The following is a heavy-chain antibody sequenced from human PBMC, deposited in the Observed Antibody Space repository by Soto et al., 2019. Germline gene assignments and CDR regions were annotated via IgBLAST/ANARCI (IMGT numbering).Heavy chain of an antibody. J-gene: IGHJ4*02. CDR3: ARGPAGYYDSIGYFPYYVDY. V-gene: IGHV1-3*01. D-gene: IGHD3-22*01. Sequence: GASVKVSCKASVYSFTNYAIHWVRQAPGQKLEWMGWINADNGNTKYSQNFPGRVTITRDTSANTAYLDLSSLRSEDTAVYYCARGPAGYYDSIGYFPYYVDYWGQGTLVTVSS. CDR1: VYSFTNYA. CDR2: INADNGNT.